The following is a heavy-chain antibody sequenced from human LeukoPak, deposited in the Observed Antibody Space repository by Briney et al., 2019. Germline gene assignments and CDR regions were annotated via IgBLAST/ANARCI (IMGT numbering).Heavy chain of an antibody. CDR2: IKSKTDGGTT. J-gene: IGHJ6*02. D-gene: IGHD3-10*01. Sequence: GSLRLSCAASGFTFSNAWMSWVRQAPGKGLEWVGGIKSKTDGGTTDYAAPVKGRFTISRDDSKNTLYLQMNSLKTEDTAVYYCTTGVTMVRGARYYYYGMDVWGQGTTVTVSS. CDR1: GFTFSNAW. V-gene: IGHV3-15*01. CDR3: TTGVTMVRGARYYYYGMDV.